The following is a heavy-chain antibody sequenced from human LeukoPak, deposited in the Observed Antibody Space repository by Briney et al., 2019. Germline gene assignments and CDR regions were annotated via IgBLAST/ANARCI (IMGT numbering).Heavy chain of an antibody. Sequence: QPGRSLRLSCAASGFTFSSYAMHWVRQAPGKGLERVAVISYDGSNKYYADSVKGRFTISRDSSKNTLYLQMNSLRAEDTAVYYCAREDIVVVTASNSVYYYYYGMDVWGQGTTVTVSS. CDR3: AREDIVVVTASNSVYYYYYGMDV. CDR1: GFTFSSYA. J-gene: IGHJ6*02. CDR2: ISYDGSNK. D-gene: IGHD2-21*02. V-gene: IGHV3-30-3*01.